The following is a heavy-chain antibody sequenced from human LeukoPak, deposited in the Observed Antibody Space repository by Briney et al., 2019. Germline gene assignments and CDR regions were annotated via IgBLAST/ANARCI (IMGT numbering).Heavy chain of an antibody. CDR1: GFTFSSYW. CDR3: ARGCGGDCRYY. Sequence: GGSLRLSCAASGFTFSSYWMHWVRQAPGKGLVWVSRINSDGSSTSYADSVKGRFTISRDKAKNTLYLQMNSLRAEDTAVYYCARGCGGDCRYYWGQGTLVTVSS. CDR2: INSDGSST. J-gene: IGHJ4*02. V-gene: IGHV3-74*01. D-gene: IGHD2-21*02.